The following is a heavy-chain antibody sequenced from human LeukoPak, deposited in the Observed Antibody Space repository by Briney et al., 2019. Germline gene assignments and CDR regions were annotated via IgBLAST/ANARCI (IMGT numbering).Heavy chain of an antibody. CDR3: ARRSFVLRLLAYGMDV. D-gene: IGHD3-3*01. J-gene: IGHJ6*02. CDR2: MNPNSGNT. Sequence: ASVKVSCKASGYTFTSYDINWVRQATGQGLEWMGWMNPNSGNTGYAQKFQGRVTMTRNTSISTAYMELSSLRSEDTAVYYCARRSFVLRLLAYGMDVWGQGTTVTVSS. CDR1: GYTFTSYD. V-gene: IGHV1-8*01.